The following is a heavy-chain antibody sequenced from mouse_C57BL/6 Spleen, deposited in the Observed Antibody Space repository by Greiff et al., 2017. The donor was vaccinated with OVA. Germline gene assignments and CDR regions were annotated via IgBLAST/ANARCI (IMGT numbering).Heavy chain of an antibody. V-gene: IGHV1-69*01. CDR3: GSERGGDYYGRGAMDY. D-gene: IGHD1-1*01. Sequence: VQLQQPGAELVMPGASVKLSCKASGYTFTSYWMHWVKQRPGQGLEWIGEIDPSDSYTNYNQKFKGKSTLTVDKSSSTAYMQVHSQTSKESAVYYCGSERGGDYYGRGAMDYWGQGTSVTVSS. CDR1: GYTFTSYW. J-gene: IGHJ4*01. CDR2: IDPSDSYT.